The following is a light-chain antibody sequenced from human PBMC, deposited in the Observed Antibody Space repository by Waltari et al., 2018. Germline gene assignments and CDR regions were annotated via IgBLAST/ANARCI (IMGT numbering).Light chain of an antibody. J-gene: IGKJ1*01. CDR2: GAS. Sequence: SCRASQSVSRALAWYQQKPGQAPRLLIYGASTRATGIPARFSGSGSGTDFSLTISSLEPDDFAVYYCQHYLRLPVTFGQGTTVEI. CDR1: QSVSRA. CDR3: QHYLRLPVT. V-gene: IGKV3D-15*01.